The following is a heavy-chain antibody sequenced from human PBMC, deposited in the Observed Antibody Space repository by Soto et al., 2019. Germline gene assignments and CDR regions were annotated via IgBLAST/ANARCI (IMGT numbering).Heavy chain of an antibody. Sequence: EVQLVESGGGLVQPGGSLRLSCAASGFSFSDYSMTWFRQAPGKGLEWVADIKHDGSEKHYLDSVKGRFTISRDDARNSLYLQISSLRAEDTAVYYCARVGVAAPIDPWGQGTLVTVSS. D-gene: IGHD6-25*01. CDR1: GFSFSDYS. CDR2: IKHDGSEK. V-gene: IGHV3-7*01. J-gene: IGHJ5*02. CDR3: ARVGVAAPIDP.